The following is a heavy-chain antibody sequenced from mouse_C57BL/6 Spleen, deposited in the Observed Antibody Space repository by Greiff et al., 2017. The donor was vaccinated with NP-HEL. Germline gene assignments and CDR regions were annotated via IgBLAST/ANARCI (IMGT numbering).Heavy chain of an antibody. Sequence: EVMLVESGGDLVKPGGSLKLSCAASGFTFSSYGMSWVRQTPDKRLEWVATISSGGSYTYYPDSVKGRFTISRDNAKNTLYLQMSSLKSEDTAMYYCARHGAYYSNYQAWFAYWGQGTLVTVSA. V-gene: IGHV5-6*01. CDR1: GFTFSSYG. CDR3: ARHGAYYSNYQAWFAY. D-gene: IGHD2-5*01. J-gene: IGHJ3*01. CDR2: ISSGGSYT.